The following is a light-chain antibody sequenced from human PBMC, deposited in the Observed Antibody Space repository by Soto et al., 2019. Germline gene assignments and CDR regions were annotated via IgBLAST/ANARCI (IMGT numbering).Light chain of an antibody. CDR2: EAT. Sequence: QSALTQPASVSGSPGQSITISCTGTSGDVGSYNLVSWFQHHPGKAPKLMIYEATKRPSGVADRFSGSRSGNTASLTISGLQAEDEAHYYCSSYGGKTNAVFGGGTKLTVL. J-gene: IGLJ2*01. CDR1: SGDVGSYNL. CDR3: SSYGGKTNAV. V-gene: IGLV2-23*01.